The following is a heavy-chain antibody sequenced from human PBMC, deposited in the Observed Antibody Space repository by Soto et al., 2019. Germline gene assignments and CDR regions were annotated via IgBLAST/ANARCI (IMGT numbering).Heavy chain of an antibody. CDR2: ISAYNGNT. CDR3: ARVTIISQLWISNYYYGMDV. CDR1: GYTFTSYG. D-gene: IGHD5-18*01. J-gene: IGHJ6*02. Sequence: ASVKVSCKASGYTFTSYGISWVRQAPGQGLEWMGWISAYNGNTNYAQKLQGRVTMTTDTFTSTAYMELRSLRSDDTAVYYCARVTIISQLWISNYYYGMDVWGQGTTVTVSS. V-gene: IGHV1-18*01.